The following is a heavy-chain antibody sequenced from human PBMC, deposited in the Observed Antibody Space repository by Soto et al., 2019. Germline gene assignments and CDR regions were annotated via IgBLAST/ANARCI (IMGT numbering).Heavy chain of an antibody. Sequence: PGGSLRLSCAASGFTFSGSAMHWVRQASGKGLEWVGRIRSKANSYATAYAASVKGRFTISRDDSKNTAYLQMNSLKTEDTAVYYCTSYYDFWSGYYIPTNYWGQGTLVTVSS. D-gene: IGHD3-3*01. CDR2: IRSKANSYAT. CDR3: TSYYDFWSGYYIPTNY. V-gene: IGHV3-73*01. J-gene: IGHJ4*02. CDR1: GFTFSGSA.